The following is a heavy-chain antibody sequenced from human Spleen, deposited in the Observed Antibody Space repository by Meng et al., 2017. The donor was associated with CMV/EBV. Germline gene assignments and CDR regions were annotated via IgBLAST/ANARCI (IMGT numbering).Heavy chain of an antibody. CDR3: AREFDTAMDYGMDV. V-gene: IGHV4-39*07. CDR2: ICYSRST. CDR1: GGSISSSSYY. J-gene: IGHJ6*02. Sequence: SETLSLTCSVSGGSISSSSYYWGWLRQPPGQGLEWIGSICYSRSTYYNPSLKSRVTISLDTSKNQFSLNLSPVTAADTAMYYCAREFDTAMDYGMDVWGQGTTVTVSS. D-gene: IGHD5-18*01.